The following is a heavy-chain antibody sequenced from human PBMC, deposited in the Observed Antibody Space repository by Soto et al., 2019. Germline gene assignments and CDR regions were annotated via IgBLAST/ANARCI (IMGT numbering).Heavy chain of an antibody. CDR2: IFYSGNS. Sequence: QVQLQESGPGLVKPSQTLSLTCTVSGGSIRGGDYYWSWIRQHPGKGLEWIGYIFYSGNSFYNPSLKSGVTISVDTSKNQFSLQLSSVTAAATAIYSSARLSSLYYHANYGGYYLVYGGQGTRVSVTS. CDR3: ARLSSLYYHANYGGYYLVY. CDR1: GGSIRGGDYY. D-gene: IGHD3-10*01. V-gene: IGHV4-31*03. J-gene: IGHJ4*02.